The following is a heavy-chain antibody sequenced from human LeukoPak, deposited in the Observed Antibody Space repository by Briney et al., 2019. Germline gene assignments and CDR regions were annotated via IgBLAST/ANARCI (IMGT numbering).Heavy chain of an antibody. D-gene: IGHD3-10*01. CDR2: ISSNGGST. CDR1: GFTFSSYA. J-gene: IGHJ4*02. CDR3: VTDRRGILVRGTTFDY. Sequence: GESLRLSCSASGFTFSSYAMHWVCQAPGKGLEYVSAISSNGGSTYYADSVEGRFTISRDNSKNTLYLQMSSLRAEDTAVYYCVTDRRGILVRGTTFDYWGQGTLVTVSS. V-gene: IGHV3-64D*06.